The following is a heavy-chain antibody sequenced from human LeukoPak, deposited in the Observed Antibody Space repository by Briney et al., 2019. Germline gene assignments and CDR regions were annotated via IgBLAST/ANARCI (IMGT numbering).Heavy chain of an antibody. D-gene: IGHD6-13*01. CDR3: ARAGYRSSWTLGY. J-gene: IGHJ4*02. V-gene: IGHV3-7*01. CDR1: GFTFSSNW. CDR2: IKQDGSEK. Sequence: GGSLRLSCGASGFTFSSNWMSWVGQAPGKGLEWVANIKQDGSEKYNVASVKGRFTISRDNAKNSLYLQMNSLRAEDTAVYYCARAGYRSSWTLGYWGQGTLVTVSS.